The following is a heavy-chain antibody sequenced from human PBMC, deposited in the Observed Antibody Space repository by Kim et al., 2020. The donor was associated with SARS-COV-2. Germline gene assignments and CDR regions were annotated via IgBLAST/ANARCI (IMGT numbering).Heavy chain of an antibody. CDR1: GGTFSSYA. CDR2: IIPILGIA. V-gene: IGHV1-69*04. J-gene: IGHJ4*02. CDR3: VRGVNYDSSGYYFDY. Sequence: SVKVSCKASGGTFSSYAISWVRQAPGQGLEWMGRIIPILGIANYAQKFQGRVTITADKSTSTAYMELSSLRSEDTAVYYCVRGVNYDSSGYYFDYWGQGTLVTVSS. D-gene: IGHD3-22*01.